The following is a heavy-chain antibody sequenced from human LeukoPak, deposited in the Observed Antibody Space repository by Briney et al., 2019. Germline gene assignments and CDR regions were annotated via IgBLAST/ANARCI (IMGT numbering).Heavy chain of an antibody. CDR1: GGSFSGYY. D-gene: IGHD5-18*01. V-gene: IGHV4-34*01. CDR2: INHSGST. J-gene: IGHJ6*02. Sequence: SETLSLTCAVYGGSFSGYYWSWIRQPPGKGLEWIGEINHSGSTNYNPSLKSRVTISVDTSKNQFSLKLSSVTAADTAVYYCARDGYSYGPSGLGGIEVWGQGTTVTVSS. CDR3: ARDGYSYGPSGLGGIEV.